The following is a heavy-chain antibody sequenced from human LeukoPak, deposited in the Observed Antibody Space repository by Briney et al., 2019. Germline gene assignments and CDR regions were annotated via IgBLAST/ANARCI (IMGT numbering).Heavy chain of an antibody. V-gene: IGHV3-33*01. CDR2: IWYDGSNK. Sequence: GGSLRLSCAASGFTFSSYGMHWVRKAPGKGLEWVAVIWYDGSNKYYADSVKGRFTISRDNSKNTLYLQMNSLRAEDTAVYYCAREAVLEDYFDYWGQGTLVTVSS. CDR3: AREAVLEDYFDY. D-gene: IGHD3-16*01. J-gene: IGHJ4*02. CDR1: GFTFSSYG.